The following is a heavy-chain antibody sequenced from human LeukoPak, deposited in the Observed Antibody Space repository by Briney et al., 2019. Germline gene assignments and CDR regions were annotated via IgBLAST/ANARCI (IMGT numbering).Heavy chain of an antibody. CDR2: IKQDGSEK. CDR1: GLTFSNYW. Sequence: GGSLRLSCAASGLTFSNYWMDWVRQAPGKGLEWVANIKQDGSEKYYVDSVKGRFTISRDNAKNSLYLQMNSLRAEDTAVYYCARLNVGGWYGYWGQGTLVTVSS. CDR3: ARLNVGGWYGY. D-gene: IGHD6-19*01. V-gene: IGHV3-7*03. J-gene: IGHJ4*02.